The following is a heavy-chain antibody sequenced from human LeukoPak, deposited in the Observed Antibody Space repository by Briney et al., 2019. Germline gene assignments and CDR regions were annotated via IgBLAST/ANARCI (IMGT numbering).Heavy chain of an antibody. CDR2: FDPEDGET. V-gene: IGHV1-24*01. Sequence: ASVKVSCKVSGYTLTELSMHWVRQAPGKGLEWMGGFDPEDGETIYAQKFQGRVTMTEDTSTDTAYMELSSLRSEDTAVYYCVTVDSYGGYYFDYWGQGTLVTVSS. J-gene: IGHJ4*02. D-gene: IGHD5-18*01. CDR3: VTVDSYGGYYFDY. CDR1: GYTLTELS.